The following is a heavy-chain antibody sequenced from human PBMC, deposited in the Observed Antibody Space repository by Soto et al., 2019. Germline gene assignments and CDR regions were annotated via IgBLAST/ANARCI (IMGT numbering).Heavy chain of an antibody. D-gene: IGHD3-10*01. V-gene: IGHV1-69*13. J-gene: IGHJ3*02. CDR3: AAFSGWTVRGTDAFDI. CDR1: GGSFSNYA. CDR2: IIPIFGTP. Sequence: SVKVSCKASGGSFSNYAINWVRQAPGQGLEWMRWIIPTFTTGIIPIFGTPTYAQNFQGRVTITADESTSTAYMELSSLRSDDTAVYYCAAFSGWTVRGTDAFDIWGQGTMVTVS.